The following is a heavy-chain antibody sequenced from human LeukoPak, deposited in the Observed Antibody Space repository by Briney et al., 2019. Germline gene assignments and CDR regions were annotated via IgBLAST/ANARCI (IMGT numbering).Heavy chain of an antibody. D-gene: IGHD3-10*01. V-gene: IGHV4-59*01. CDR3: ARYYYGSGSYYNGY. CDR2: IYYSGST. J-gene: IGHJ4*02. CDR1: GGSISSYY. Sequence: SETLSLTCTVSGGSISSYYWSWIRQPPGKGLEWIGYIYYSGSTNYNPSLKSRVTISVDTSKNQFSLKLSSVTAADTAVYYCARYYYGSGSYYNGYWGQGTLVTVSS.